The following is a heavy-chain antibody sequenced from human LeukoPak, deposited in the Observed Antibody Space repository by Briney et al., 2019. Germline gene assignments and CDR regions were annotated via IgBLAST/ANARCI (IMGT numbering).Heavy chain of an antibody. D-gene: IGHD3-9*01. Sequence: GGSLRLSCAASGFTFSSYAMSWVRQAPGKGLEWVSAISGSGGSTYYADSVKGRFTISRDNSKNALYLQMNSLRAEDTAVYYCAKDHRYFDWSFYFDYWGQGTLVTVSS. CDR2: ISGSGGST. CDR3: AKDHRYFDWSFYFDY. V-gene: IGHV3-23*01. J-gene: IGHJ4*02. CDR1: GFTFSSYA.